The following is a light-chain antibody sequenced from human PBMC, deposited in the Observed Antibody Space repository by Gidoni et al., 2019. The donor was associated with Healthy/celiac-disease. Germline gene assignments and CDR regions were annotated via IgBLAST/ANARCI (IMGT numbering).Light chain of an antibody. CDR1: QGISSY. CDR3: QQLNSYPF. V-gene: IGKV1-9*01. Sequence: IQLTQSPSFLSASGGDRVTITCRASQGISSYLAWYHQKPGKAPKLLIYAASTLQSGVPSRFSGSGSGTEFTLTISSLQPEDFATYYCQQLNSYPFFGQGTRLEIK. J-gene: IGKJ5*01. CDR2: AAS.